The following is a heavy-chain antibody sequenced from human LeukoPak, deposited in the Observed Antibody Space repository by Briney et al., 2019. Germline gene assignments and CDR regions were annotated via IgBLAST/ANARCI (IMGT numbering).Heavy chain of an antibody. D-gene: IGHD3-3*01. J-gene: IGHJ5*02. CDR3: GITACSDFWSGDYTHWFEP. CDR1: GWYLRGYY. Sequence: PSETLSLTCAVYGWYLRGYYWGLIRQPPGKGLEWIGEINHSGSTNYNPSLKSRVTISVDTSKNHFSPKLSSVTAVDTAVYYCGITACSDFWSGDYTHWFEPWGQGTLVTVSS. V-gene: IGHV4-34*01. CDR2: INHSGST.